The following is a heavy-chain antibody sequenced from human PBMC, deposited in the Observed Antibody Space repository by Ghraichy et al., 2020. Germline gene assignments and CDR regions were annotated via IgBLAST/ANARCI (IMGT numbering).Heavy chain of an antibody. CDR1: GGSFSGYY. V-gene: IGHV4-34*01. J-gene: IGHJ4*02. CDR2: INHSGST. CDR3: ARVSYSSWHSPFNHLDY. Sequence: SETLSLTCAVYGGSFSGYYWSWIRQPPGKGLEWIGEINHSGSTNYNPSLKSRVTISVDTSKNQFSLKLSSVTAADTAVYYCARVSYSSWHSPFNHLDYWGQGTLVTVSS. D-gene: IGHD6-13*01.